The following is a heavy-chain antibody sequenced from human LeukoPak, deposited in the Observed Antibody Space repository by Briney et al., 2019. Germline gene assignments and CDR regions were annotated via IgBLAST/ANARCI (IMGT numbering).Heavy chain of an antibody. J-gene: IGHJ5*02. Sequence: PGGSLWLSCAASGVTFSSYEMNCVRDAPGKGLEWVSYISSSGSTIYYADSVKGRFTISRDNAKNSLYLQMNSLRADDTAVYYCARDRGREYYYDGSGYPEAWGQGTMVTVSS. CDR3: ARDRGREYYYDGSGYPEA. CDR2: ISSSGSTI. CDR1: GVTFSSYE. D-gene: IGHD3-22*01. V-gene: IGHV3-48*03.